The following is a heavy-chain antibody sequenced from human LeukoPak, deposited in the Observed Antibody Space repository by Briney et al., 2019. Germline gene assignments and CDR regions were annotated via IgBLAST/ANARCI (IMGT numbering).Heavy chain of an antibody. CDR1: GFTFSSYS. J-gene: IGHJ3*02. V-gene: IGHV3-48*01. CDR2: ISSSSSTI. CDR3: AREVEHAFDI. Sequence: PGGSLRLSCAASGFTFSSYSMNWVRQAPGKGLEWVSYISSSSSTIYYADSVEGRFTISRDNAKNSLYLQMNSLRAEDTAAYYCAREVEHAFDIWGQGTMVTVSS. D-gene: IGHD1-1*01.